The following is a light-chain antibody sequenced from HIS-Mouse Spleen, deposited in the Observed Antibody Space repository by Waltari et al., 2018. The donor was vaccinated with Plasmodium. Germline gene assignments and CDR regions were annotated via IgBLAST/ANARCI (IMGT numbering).Light chain of an antibody. CDR3: KQYNSYWT. CDR1: QSISSW. Sequence: DIQMTQSPSTLSASVGDRVTITCRASQSISSWLAWYQQKQGKAPKLLIYKASSLESGVPSRFSGSGSGTEFTFTISSLQPDDVATYYCKQYNSYWTFGQGTKVEIK. V-gene: IGKV1-5*03. J-gene: IGKJ1*01. CDR2: KAS.